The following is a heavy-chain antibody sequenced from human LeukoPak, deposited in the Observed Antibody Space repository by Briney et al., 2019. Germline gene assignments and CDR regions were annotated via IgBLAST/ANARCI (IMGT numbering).Heavy chain of an antibody. CDR2: MNPNSGNT. V-gene: IGHV1-8*02. CDR1: GYTFTSYD. Sequence: ASVKVSCKASGYTFTSYDIHWVRQATGQGLEWMGWMNPNSGNTGYAQKFQGRVTMTTDTSTSTAYMELRSLRSDDTAVYYCARDYNTYYYDSSGYYYYYYMDVWGKGTTVTISS. D-gene: IGHD3-22*01. J-gene: IGHJ6*03. CDR3: ARDYNTYYYDSSGYYYYYYMDV.